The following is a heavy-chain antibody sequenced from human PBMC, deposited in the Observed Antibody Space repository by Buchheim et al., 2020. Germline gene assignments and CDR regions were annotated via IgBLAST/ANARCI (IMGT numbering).Heavy chain of an antibody. CDR2: INQDGSEK. CDR1: GFTFSSYW. CDR3: ARDMFGYCSGGSCYGLDY. V-gene: IGHV3-7*01. D-gene: IGHD2-15*01. Sequence: EVQLVESGGGLVQPGGSLRLSCAASGFTFSSYWMSWVRQAPGKGLEWVANINQDGSEKYYVDSGKGRFTISRDKAKNSLHLQMNSLRAEDTAVYYCARDMFGYCSGGSCYGLDYWGQGTL. J-gene: IGHJ4*02.